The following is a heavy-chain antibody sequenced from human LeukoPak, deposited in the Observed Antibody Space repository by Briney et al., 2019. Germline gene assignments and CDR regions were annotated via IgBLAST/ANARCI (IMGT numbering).Heavy chain of an antibody. D-gene: IGHD6-13*01. Sequence: SQTLSLTCAISGDSVSSNSAAWNWIRQSPSRGLEWLGRTYYRSKWYNDYAVSVKSRITINPDTSKNQFSLQLNSVTPEDTAVYYCAKEYSSSWFYYYYGMDVGGQGTTVTVSS. CDR1: GDSVSSNSAA. CDR2: TYYRSKWYN. J-gene: IGHJ6*02. V-gene: IGHV6-1*01. CDR3: AKEYSSSWFYYYYGMDV.